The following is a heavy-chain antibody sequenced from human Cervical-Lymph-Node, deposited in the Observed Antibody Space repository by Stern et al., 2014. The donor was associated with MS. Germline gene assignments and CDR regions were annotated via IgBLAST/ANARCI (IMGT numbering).Heavy chain of an antibody. CDR1: GGTFSNYA. CDR3: ARGGGDSTGWYRYYFDY. Sequence: QDQLVQSGAEVKKPGSSVKVSCKASGGTFSNYAISWVRQAPGQGLEWMGRIIPILGIANYAQKFQGRVTITADKSTSTAYMELSSLRSEDPAVYYCARGGGDSTGWYRYYFDYWGQGTLVTVSS. CDR2: IIPILGIA. D-gene: IGHD6-13*01. V-gene: IGHV1-69*04. J-gene: IGHJ4*02.